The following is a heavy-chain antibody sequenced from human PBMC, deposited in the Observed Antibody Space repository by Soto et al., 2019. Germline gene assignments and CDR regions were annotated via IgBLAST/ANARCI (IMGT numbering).Heavy chain of an antibody. D-gene: IGHD2-21*02. V-gene: IGHV5-51*01. CDR1: GYSCTSFW. J-gene: IGHJ4*02. CDR3: ARGDRGEY. Sequence: GESLKSSCKGSGYSCTSFWIALVRQMPGKGLEWMGIIYVDDSENRYSPSFQGQVTISADKSISTAYLQWSSLKASDTAIYYCARGDRGEYWGQGTLVTVSS. CDR2: IYVDDSEN.